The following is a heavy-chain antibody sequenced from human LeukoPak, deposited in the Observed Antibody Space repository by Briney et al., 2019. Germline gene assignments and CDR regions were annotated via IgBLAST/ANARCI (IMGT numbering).Heavy chain of an antibody. V-gene: IGHV1-2*02. CDR2: INPNSGGT. Sequence: ASVKVSCKASGNTFTGYYMHWVRQAPGQGLEWMGWINPNSGGTNYAQKFQGRVTMTRDTSISTAYMELSRLRSDDTAVYYCARTIAAAGDTNFDYWGQGTLVTVSS. CDR3: ARTIAAAGDTNFDY. J-gene: IGHJ4*02. D-gene: IGHD6-13*01. CDR1: GNTFTGYY.